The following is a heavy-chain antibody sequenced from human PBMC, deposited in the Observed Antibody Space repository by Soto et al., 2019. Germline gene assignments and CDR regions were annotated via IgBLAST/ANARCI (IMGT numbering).Heavy chain of an antibody. CDR3: ARGVAGSGFDL. CDR2: TYYRSNWRH. CDR1: WDSVSMNTAA. D-gene: IGHD6-19*01. Sequence: PSQTLSLTCAISWDSVSMNTAAWNWIRSSPSRGLEWLGRTYYRSNWRHDYAVSVKRRITVNPDTSKNHFSLQLNSVSADYTAVYDCARGVAGSGFDLWGQGTLVTVSS. V-gene: IGHV6-1*01. J-gene: IGHJ4*02.